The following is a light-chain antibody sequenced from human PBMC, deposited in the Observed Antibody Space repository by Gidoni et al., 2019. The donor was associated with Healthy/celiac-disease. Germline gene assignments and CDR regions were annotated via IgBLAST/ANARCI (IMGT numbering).Light chain of an antibody. Sequence: EIVMTQSPATLSVSPGERATLSCRASQSVSSNLAWYQPKPGPTPRLLIYGASTRATGIPARSSGSGSGTEFTLTISSLQSEDFAVYYCQQYNNWPRTFGQXTKVEIK. V-gene: IGKV3-15*01. J-gene: IGKJ1*01. CDR2: GAS. CDR1: QSVSSN. CDR3: QQYNNWPRT.